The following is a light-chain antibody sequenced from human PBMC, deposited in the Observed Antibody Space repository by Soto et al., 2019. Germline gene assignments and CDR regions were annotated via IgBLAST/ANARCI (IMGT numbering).Light chain of an antibody. V-gene: IGKV1-9*01. Sequence: DIDVTQTPSLMSPSLGASVTIPXRASQVISHSVAWYQVEQGXAPKXXXAGXADLHGGGPSRXSGSGSRTDFTLTITHLQSEDFATYYCQHDLNYTSTFGQGTRLEIK. CDR2: GXA. CDR3: QHDLNYTST. CDR1: QVISHS. J-gene: IGKJ5*01.